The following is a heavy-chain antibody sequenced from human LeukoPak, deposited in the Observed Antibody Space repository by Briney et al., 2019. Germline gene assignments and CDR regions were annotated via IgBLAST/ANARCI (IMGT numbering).Heavy chain of an antibody. Sequence: GASVTVSCTASGYTFTSYGISWVRQAPGQGLEWMGWISAYNGNTNYAQKLQGRVTMTTDTSTSTAYMELRSLRSDDTAVYYCARDRYSYGPYYYYYGMDVWGQGTTVTVSS. J-gene: IGHJ6*02. CDR2: ISAYNGNT. V-gene: IGHV1-18*01. CDR1: GYTFTSYG. CDR3: ARDRYSYGPYYYYYGMDV. D-gene: IGHD5-18*01.